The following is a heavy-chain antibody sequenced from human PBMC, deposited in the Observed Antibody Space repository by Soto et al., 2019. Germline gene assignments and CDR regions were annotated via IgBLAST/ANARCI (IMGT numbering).Heavy chain of an antibody. Sequence: KQSQTLSLTCAISGDSVSSNSVAWNWIRQSQSRGLEWLGRTYYRSKWYNDYAVSVKSRITINSDTSKNQFSLQLNSVTPEDTAVYYCSRSASGGAFDIWGQGTMVTVSS. CDR3: SRSASGGAFDI. CDR1: GDSVSSNSVA. V-gene: IGHV6-1*01. D-gene: IGHD3-10*01. J-gene: IGHJ3*02. CDR2: TYYRSKWYN.